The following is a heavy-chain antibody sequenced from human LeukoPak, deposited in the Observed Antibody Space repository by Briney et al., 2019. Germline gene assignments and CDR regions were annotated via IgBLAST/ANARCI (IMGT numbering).Heavy chain of an antibody. CDR2: IYYSGST. CDR3: ARWAAAGTDFDY. J-gene: IGHJ4*02. Sequence: SETLSLTCTVSGGSISSSSYYWGWIRQPPGKGLEWIGSIYYSGSTYYNPSLKSRVTISVDTSKNQFSLKLSSVTAADTAVYYCARWAAAGTDFDYWGQGTLVTVSS. V-gene: IGHV4-39*01. CDR1: GGSISSSSYY. D-gene: IGHD6-13*01.